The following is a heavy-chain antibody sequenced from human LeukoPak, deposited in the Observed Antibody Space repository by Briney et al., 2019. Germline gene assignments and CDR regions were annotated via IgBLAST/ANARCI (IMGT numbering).Heavy chain of an antibody. D-gene: IGHD5-18*01. CDR2: IIPIFGTA. J-gene: IGHJ6*03. V-gene: IGHV1-69*13. CDR1: GGTFSSYA. CDR3: AREWGYSRQGKWNYYYYYMDV. Sequence: SVKVSCKASGGTFSSYAISWVRQAPGQGLEWMGGIIPIFGTANYAQKFQGRVTITADESTSTAYMELSSLRSEDTAVYYCAREWGYSRQGKWNYYYYYMDVWGKGTTVTVSS.